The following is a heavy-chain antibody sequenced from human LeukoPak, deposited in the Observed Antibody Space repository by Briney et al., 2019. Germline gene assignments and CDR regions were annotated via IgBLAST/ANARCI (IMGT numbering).Heavy chain of an antibody. CDR3: ARDRRSYGHQIFYGMDV. CDR2: ISYDGSNK. CDR1: GFTFSSYA. Sequence: GGSLRLSCAASGFTFSSYAMHWVRQAPGKGLEWVAVISYDGSNKYYADSVKGRFTNSRDNSKNTLYLQMNSLRAEDTAVYYCARDRRSYGHQIFYGMDVWGQGTTVTVSS. J-gene: IGHJ6*02. V-gene: IGHV3-30*04. D-gene: IGHD5-18*01.